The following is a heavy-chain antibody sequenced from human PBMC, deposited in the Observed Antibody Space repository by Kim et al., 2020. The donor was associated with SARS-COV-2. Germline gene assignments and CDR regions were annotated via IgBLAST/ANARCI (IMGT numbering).Heavy chain of an antibody. CDR3: ARDLGFSSDGSGY. V-gene: IGHV3-33*01. Sequence: YNAYSEKGRLTISGDNYKNTLYLQMNSLRAEDTAVYYCARDLGFSSDGSGYWGQGTLVTVSS. J-gene: IGHJ4*02. D-gene: IGHD6-19*01.